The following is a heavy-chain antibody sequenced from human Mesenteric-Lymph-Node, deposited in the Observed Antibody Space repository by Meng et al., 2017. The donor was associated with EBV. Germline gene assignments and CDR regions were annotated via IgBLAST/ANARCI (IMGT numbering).Heavy chain of an antibody. CDR3: GRDQGRELINH. CDR2: VYHRGDT. V-gene: IGHV4-4*02. CDR1: GDSISSDIW. Sequence: QVPLHAAGPGLVKPSGTRSLTCPVSGDSISSDIWWSWVRQPPGKGLEWIGEVYHRGDTNYNPSLKSRVDISVDKSKNQFYLSLFSVTAADTAVYYCGRDQGRELINHWGQGTLVTVSS. J-gene: IGHJ4*02. D-gene: IGHD1-7*01.